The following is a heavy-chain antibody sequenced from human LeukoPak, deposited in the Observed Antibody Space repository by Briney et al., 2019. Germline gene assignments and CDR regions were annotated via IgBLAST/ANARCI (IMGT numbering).Heavy chain of an antibody. Sequence: GESQKISCKGSGYYFTNYWMAWVRQMPGKGLEYMGFIYPGENNIRYSPPFQGQVTISADKSINTAYLQWNSLKASDTAMYYCARHITTSSTSSHFDSWGQGTLVTVSS. J-gene: IGHJ4*02. CDR2: IYPGENNI. V-gene: IGHV5-51*01. CDR1: GYYFTNYW. CDR3: ARHITTSSTSSHFDS. D-gene: IGHD6-6*01.